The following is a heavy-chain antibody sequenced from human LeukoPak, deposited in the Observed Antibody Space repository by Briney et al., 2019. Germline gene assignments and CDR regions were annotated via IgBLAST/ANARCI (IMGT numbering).Heavy chain of an antibody. CDR1: GGSINSATYY. CDR2: IYYTGST. D-gene: IGHD6-25*01. J-gene: IGHJ3*02. V-gene: IGHV4-31*03. Sequence: SETLSLTCTVSGGSINSATYYWSWIRQHPGKGLEWIGYIYYTGSTFYNPSLKSRVTMSVDTSRNQFSLRLSSVTAADTAVYYCARRLNAFDIWGQGTLVTVSS. CDR3: ARRLNAFDI.